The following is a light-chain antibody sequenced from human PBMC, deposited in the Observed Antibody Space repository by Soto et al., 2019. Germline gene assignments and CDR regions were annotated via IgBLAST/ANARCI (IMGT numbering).Light chain of an antibody. CDR3: QQYGSSPYT. V-gene: IGKV3-20*01. Sequence: EIVLTQSPGTLSLSPGERATLSCRASQSVSSSYLAWCQQKPGQAPRLLIYGASSRATGIPDRFSGSGSGTGFTLTISRLEPEDFAVYYCQQYGSSPYTFGQGTKLEIK. J-gene: IGKJ2*01. CDR1: QSVSSSY. CDR2: GAS.